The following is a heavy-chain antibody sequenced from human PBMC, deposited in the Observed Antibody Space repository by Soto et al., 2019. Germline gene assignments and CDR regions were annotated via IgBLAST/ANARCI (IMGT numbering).Heavy chain of an antibody. CDR1: GFTFSSYW. V-gene: IGHV3-7*03. CDR2: IRQDGSEK. Sequence: GGSLRLSCAASGFTFSSYWMIWVRQAPEKGLEWVGNIRQDGSEKHYVDSVKGRFTISRDNAKNSLYLQMSSLRADDTAVYYCARGGCSSTTCHRGDYWGQGTLVTVSS. J-gene: IGHJ4*02. D-gene: IGHD2-2*01. CDR3: ARGGCSSTTCHRGDY.